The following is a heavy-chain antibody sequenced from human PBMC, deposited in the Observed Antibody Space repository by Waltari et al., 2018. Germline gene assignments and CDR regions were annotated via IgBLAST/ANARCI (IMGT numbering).Heavy chain of an antibody. CDR2: IYYSGST. V-gene: IGHV4-59*01. D-gene: IGHD3-16*02. J-gene: IGHJ5*02. CDR3: ARQFGYYDYIWGSYRYPNWFDP. CDR1: GGSISSYY. Sequence: QVQLQESGPGLVKPSETLSLTCTVSGGSISSYYWSWIRQPPGKGLEWIGYIYYSGSTNYNPSLKSRVTISVDTSKNQFSLKLSSVTAADTAVYYCARQFGYYDYIWGSYRYPNWFDPWGQGTLVTVSS.